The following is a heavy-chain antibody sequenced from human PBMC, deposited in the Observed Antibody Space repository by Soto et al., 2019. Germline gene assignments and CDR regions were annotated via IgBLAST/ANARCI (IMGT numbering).Heavy chain of an antibody. CDR3: ARGYCSSSGCSHYFDY. Sequence: GASVKVSCKASGYTFPGNYMHWVRQAPGQGLEWMALINPTSGGTNYAQKFRGRVTMTWDTSISTAYMELSRLRSDDTAIYYCARGYCSSSGCSHYFDYWGQGTLVTVSS. V-gene: IGHV1-2*02. CDR2: INPTSGGT. CDR1: GYTFPGNY. J-gene: IGHJ4*02. D-gene: IGHD2-2*01.